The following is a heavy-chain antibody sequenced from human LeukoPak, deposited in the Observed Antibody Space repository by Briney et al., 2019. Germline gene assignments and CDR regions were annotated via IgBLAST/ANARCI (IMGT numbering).Heavy chain of an antibody. D-gene: IGHD6-13*01. J-gene: IGHJ4*02. CDR2: ISSSSSYI. CDR3: ARDLVSSWPDY. Sequence: GGSLRLSCAASGFTFSSYSMNWVRQAPGKGLEWVSSISSSSSYIYYADSVKGRFTISRDNAKNSLYLQMNSLRAEDTAVYYCARDLVSSWPDYWGQGTLVTVSS. V-gene: IGHV3-21*01. CDR1: GFTFSSYS.